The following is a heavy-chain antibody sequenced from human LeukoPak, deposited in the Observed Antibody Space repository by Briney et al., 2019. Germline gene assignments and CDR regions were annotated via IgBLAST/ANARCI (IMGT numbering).Heavy chain of an antibody. CDR3: ASVAVAGIGFYYYYMDV. CDR2: INHSGST. V-gene: IGHV4-34*01. CDR1: GGSFSGYY. J-gene: IGHJ6*03. Sequence: SETLSLTCAVYGGSFSGYYWSWIRQPPGKGLEWIGEINHSGSTNYNPSLKSRVTISVDTSKNQFSLKPSSVTAADTAVYYCASVAVAGIGFYYYYMDVWGKGTTVTVSS. D-gene: IGHD6-19*01.